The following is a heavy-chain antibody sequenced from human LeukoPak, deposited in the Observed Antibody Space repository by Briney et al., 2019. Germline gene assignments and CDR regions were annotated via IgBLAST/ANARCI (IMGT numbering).Heavy chain of an antibody. J-gene: IGHJ4*02. CDR1: GFTFSNYA. CDR3: AKGAGSSTDYYFDY. CDR2: ISSSGDNT. Sequence: GGSLRLSCAASGFTFSNYAINWVRHAPGKGLEWVSAISSSGDNTYYADSVKGPFTISRDNSKNTLYLQMNSVRAEDTAVFYCAKGAGSSTDYYFDYWGQGTLVTVSS. D-gene: IGHD3-10*01. V-gene: IGHV3-23*01.